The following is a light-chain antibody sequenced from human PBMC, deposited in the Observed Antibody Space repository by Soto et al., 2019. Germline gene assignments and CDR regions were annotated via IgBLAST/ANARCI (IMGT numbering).Light chain of an antibody. CDR2: GAS. V-gene: IGKV3-15*01. CDR1: HSVSSS. Sequence: EIVMTQSPATLSVSPGERATLFCRASHSVSSSLAWYQQKPGQAPRLLIHGASTRATGIPARFSGSGSGTEFTLTISSLQSEDFAVYYCQQYSDWRPKFGQGTKVEIK. J-gene: IGKJ1*01. CDR3: QQYSDWRPK.